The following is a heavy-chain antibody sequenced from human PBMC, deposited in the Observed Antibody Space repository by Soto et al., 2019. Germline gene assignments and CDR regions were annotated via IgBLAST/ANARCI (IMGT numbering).Heavy chain of an antibody. D-gene: IGHD2-21*02. J-gene: IGHJ4*02. Sequence: QVQLVESGGGVIQPGRSLRLSCAASGFTFSPYTMHWVRQAPGKGLEWVAVISYDGSTEYNPDSVKGRFTISRDNPKNTVYLQMNILKPDDTAIYYCARGGGFCGGDCYKGGIDYWGQGTLVTVAS. CDR1: GFTFSPYT. CDR2: ISYDGSTE. V-gene: IGHV3-30-3*01. CDR3: ARGGGFCGGDCYKGGIDY.